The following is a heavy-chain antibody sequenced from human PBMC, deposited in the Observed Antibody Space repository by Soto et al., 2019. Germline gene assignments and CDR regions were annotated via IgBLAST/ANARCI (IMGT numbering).Heavy chain of an antibody. CDR3: ARELRHYYDRSGYSTRDY. CDR2: IYHSGST. D-gene: IGHD3-22*01. J-gene: IGHJ4*02. V-gene: IGHV4-38-2*02. CDR1: GYSISSGYY. Sequence: SETLSLTCAVSGYSISSGYYWGWIRQPPGKGLEWIGSIYHSGSTYYNPSLKSRVTISVDTSKNQFSLKRSSVTAADTAVYYCARELRHYYDRSGYSTRDYWGQRTLVTVS.